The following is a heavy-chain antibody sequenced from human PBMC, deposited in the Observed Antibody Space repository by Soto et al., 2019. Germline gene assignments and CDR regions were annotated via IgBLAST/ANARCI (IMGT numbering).Heavy chain of an antibody. CDR1: GGTLSSYA. V-gene: IGHV1-69*01. J-gene: IGHJ4*02. CDR3: ARTYCGGGSCYVY. D-gene: IGHD2-15*01. CDR2: IIPVFGTA. Sequence: QVQLVQSGAEVKKPESSVKVSCKASGGTLSSYAVSWVRQAPGQGLEWMGGIIPVFGTANYAQKFQGRVTITADESTRTAYMELSSLRSEDTAVYYCARTYCGGGSCYVYWGQGTLVTVSS.